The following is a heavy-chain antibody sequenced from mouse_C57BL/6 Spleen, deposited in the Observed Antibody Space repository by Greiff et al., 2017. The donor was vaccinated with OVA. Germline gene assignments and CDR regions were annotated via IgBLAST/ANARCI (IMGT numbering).Heavy chain of an antibody. J-gene: IGHJ4*01. CDR1: GYTFTSYW. Sequence: QVQLQQPGAELVMPGASVKLSCKASGYTFTSYWMHWVKQRPGQGLEWIGEIDPSDSYTNYNQKFKGKSKLTVDKSSSTAYMQLSSLTSEDSAVYYCARRIGPAMEYWGKGTSVTVAS. CDR3: ARRIGPAMEY. V-gene: IGHV1-69*01. CDR2: IDPSDSYT.